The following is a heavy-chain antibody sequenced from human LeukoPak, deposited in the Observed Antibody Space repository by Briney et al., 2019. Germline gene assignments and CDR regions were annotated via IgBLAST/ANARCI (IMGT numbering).Heavy chain of an antibody. CDR1: GFTFSSYG. CDR2: ISGSGGST. J-gene: IGHJ4*02. V-gene: IGHV3-23*01. D-gene: IGHD3-22*01. CDR3: ARGYYDSSGYYPN. Sequence: GGSLRLSCAASGFTFSSYGMSWVRQAPGKGLEWVSAISGSGGSTYYADSVKGRFTISRDNSKNTLYLQMNSLRAEDTAAYYCARGYYDSSGYYPNWGQGTLVTVSS.